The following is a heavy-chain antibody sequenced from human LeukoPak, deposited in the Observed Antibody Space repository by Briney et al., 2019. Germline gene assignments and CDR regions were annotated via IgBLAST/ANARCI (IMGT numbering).Heavy chain of an antibody. J-gene: IGHJ1*01. CDR2: ISGSGGST. CDR3: AKDHVFSSSWYEYFQH. D-gene: IGHD6-13*01. V-gene: IGHV3-23*01. Sequence: GGSLRLSCAASGFTFSSYAMSWVRQAPGKGLEWVSAISGSGGSTYYAVSVKGRFTISRDNSKNTLYLQMNSLRAEDTAVYYCAKDHVFSSSWYEYFQHRGQGTLVTVSS. CDR1: GFTFSSYA.